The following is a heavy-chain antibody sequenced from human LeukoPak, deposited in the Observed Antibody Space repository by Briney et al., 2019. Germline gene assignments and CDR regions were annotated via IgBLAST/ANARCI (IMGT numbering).Heavy chain of an antibody. D-gene: IGHD3-10*01. V-gene: IGHV3-30*18. J-gene: IGHJ6*02. Sequence: GRSLRLSCAASGFTFSSYGMHWVRQAPGKGLEWVAVISYDGGNKYYADSVKGRITISRDNSKNTLYVQMNSLRAEDTAVYYCAKDWRAWSGGFQPYGMDVWGQGTTVTVSS. CDR1: GFTFSSYG. CDR2: ISYDGGNK. CDR3: AKDWRAWSGGFQPYGMDV.